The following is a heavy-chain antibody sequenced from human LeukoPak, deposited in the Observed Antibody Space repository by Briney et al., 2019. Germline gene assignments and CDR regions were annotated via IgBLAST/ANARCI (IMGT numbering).Heavy chain of an antibody. CDR3: AKGPTIYSGSYNFDY. V-gene: IGHV3-23*01. Sequence: GGSLRLSCAASGFTFSSYAMSWVRQAPGKGLDWVSAISGSGGSTYYADSVKGRFTISRDNSKNTLYLQMNSLRAEDTAVYYCAKGPTIYSGSYNFDYWGQGTLVTVSS. CDR2: ISGSGGST. CDR1: GFTFSSYA. D-gene: IGHD1-26*01. J-gene: IGHJ4*02.